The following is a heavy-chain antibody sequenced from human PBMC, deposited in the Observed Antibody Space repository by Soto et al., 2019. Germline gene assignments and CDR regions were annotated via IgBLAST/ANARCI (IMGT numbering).Heavy chain of an antibody. V-gene: IGHV3-30*18. J-gene: IGHJ6*02. CDR1: GFTFSAFG. D-gene: IGHD3-22*01. Sequence: GGSLRLSCAASGFTFSAFGMHWVRQAPGKGLEWVAVISYDGSHQYYGDSVKGRFTISRDNSKNTLYLQMNSLRPEDTAVYYCAKDPGGGYNYFFYGMDVWGQGTTVTVSS. CDR2: ISYDGSHQ. CDR3: AKDPGGGYNYFFYGMDV.